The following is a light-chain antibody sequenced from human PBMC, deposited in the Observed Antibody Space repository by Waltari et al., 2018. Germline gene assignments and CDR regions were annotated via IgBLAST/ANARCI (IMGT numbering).Light chain of an antibody. J-gene: IGLJ3*02. V-gene: IGLV3-19*01. CDR2: VEK. CDR3: NSRDNSGNHLV. Sequence: SSGLTQDPAVSVALGQTARITCQGDNLRIYYASWYQQKLGQAPVLVFYVEKHRPSGIPDRFSGSNSGDTSSLTITGAQAEDEADYYCNSRDNSGNHLVFGAGTKLTVL. CDR1: NLRIYY.